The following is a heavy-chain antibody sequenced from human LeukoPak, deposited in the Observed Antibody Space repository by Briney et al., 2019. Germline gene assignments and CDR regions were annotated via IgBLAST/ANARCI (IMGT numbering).Heavy chain of an antibody. V-gene: IGHV3-30*02. CDR3: AQIVRSYGDYEDH. CDR1: GFTFSSYD. J-gene: IGHJ4*02. CDR2: IRYDGSNK. Sequence: GGSLRLSCAASGFTFSSYDMHWVRQAPGKGLEWVAFIRYDGSNKYYADSVKGRFTISRDNSKNTLSLQMNSLRAEDTAVYYCAQIVRSYGDYEDHWGQGTLITVSS. D-gene: IGHD4-17*01.